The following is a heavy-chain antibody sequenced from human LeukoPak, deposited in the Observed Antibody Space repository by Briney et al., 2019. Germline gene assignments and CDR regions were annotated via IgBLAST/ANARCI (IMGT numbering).Heavy chain of an antibody. CDR3: ARGAHYDSSGYSHDAFDI. Sequence: ASVKVSCKASGYTFTGYYMHWVRQAPGQGLEWMGWINPNSGGTNYAQKFQGRVTMTRDTSISTAYMELSRLRSDDTAVYYCARGAHYDSSGYSHDAFDIWGQGTMVTVSS. CDR1: GYTFTGYY. CDR2: INPNSGGT. D-gene: IGHD3-22*01. J-gene: IGHJ3*02. V-gene: IGHV1-2*02.